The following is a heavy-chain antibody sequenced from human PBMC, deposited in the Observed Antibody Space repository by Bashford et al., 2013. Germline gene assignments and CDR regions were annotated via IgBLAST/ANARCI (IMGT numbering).Heavy chain of an antibody. Sequence: VRQAPGKGLEWVSAISGSGGSTYYADSVKGRFTISRDNSKNTLYLQMNSLRAEDTAVYYCAKVPLVTTRYFDYVGPGNPGPPSPQ. CDR3: AKVPLVTTRYFDY. J-gene: IGHJ4*02. V-gene: IGHV3-23*01. D-gene: IGHD4-17*01. CDR2: ISGSGGST.